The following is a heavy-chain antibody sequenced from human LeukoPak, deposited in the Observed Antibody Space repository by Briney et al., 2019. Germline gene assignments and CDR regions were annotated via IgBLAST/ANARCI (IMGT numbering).Heavy chain of an antibody. J-gene: IGHJ5*02. V-gene: IGHV3-66*02. D-gene: IGHD2-15*01. CDR1: GFTVSNNY. CDR3: SGNYSRP. Sequence: PGGSLRLSCAASGFTVSNNYMRWVRQAPGKGLVWVSSIYSRGSTSYVDSVKGRFTISRDNSKNTFFSQMNRLGVEGKGVYYSSGNYSRPWGEGTLVTDSP. CDR2: IYSRGST.